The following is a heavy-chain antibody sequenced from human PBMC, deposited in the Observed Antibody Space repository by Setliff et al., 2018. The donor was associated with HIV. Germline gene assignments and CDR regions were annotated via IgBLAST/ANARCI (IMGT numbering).Heavy chain of an antibody. V-gene: IGHV1-46*01. CDR2: INPSEGNT. D-gene: IGHD5-18*01. Sequence: VASVKVSCKTSGYTFINYYVHWMRQAPGQGPEWLGVINPSEGNTNRAPRFQDRVIVTRDTSTSTVYLELRRLTSEDTAIYYCARDLIQPLSDYYFDVWGQGTPVTVS. CDR1: GYTFINYY. CDR3: ARDLIQPLSDYYFDV. J-gene: IGHJ4*02.